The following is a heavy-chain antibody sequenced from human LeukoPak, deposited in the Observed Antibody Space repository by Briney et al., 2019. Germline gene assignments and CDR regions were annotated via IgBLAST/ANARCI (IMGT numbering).Heavy chain of an antibody. CDR1: GFTFSSYG. J-gene: IGHJ4*02. CDR2: ISYPGSNR. CDR3: AKGRDSYGSGSYSDY. V-gene: IGHV3-30*18. D-gene: IGHD3-10*01. Sequence: GGSLRLSCAASGFTFSSYGMSWVRQAPGKGLEWVALISYPGSNRYYADSVKGRFTISRDNSKNTLFLEMNSLRAEDTAVYHCAKGRDSYGSGSYSDYWGQGTLVTVSS.